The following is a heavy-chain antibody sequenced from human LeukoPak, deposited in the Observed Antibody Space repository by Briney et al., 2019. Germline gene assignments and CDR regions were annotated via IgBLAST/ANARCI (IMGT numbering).Heavy chain of an antibody. CDR3: TREKRYFDWFQADY. D-gene: IGHD3-9*01. J-gene: IGHJ4*02. V-gene: IGHV3-49*03. Sequence: GRSLRLSCTASGFTFSDYAMSWIRQAPGKGLEWVGFIRNKAYGGTAEYAASVKGRFTISRDDSKTIAYLQMNSLKTEGTAVYYCTREKRYFDWFQADYWGQGTLVTVSS. CDR2: IRNKAYGGTA. CDR1: GFTFSDYA.